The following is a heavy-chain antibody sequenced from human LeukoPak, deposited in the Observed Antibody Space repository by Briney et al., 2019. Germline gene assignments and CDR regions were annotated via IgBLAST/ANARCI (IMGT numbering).Heavy chain of an antibody. Sequence: ASVKVSCKASGYTFTSYAMNWVRQAPGQGLEWMGWINHNSGGTSYAQKFQGRVTMTRDTSISTAYMELSRLRSDDTAVYYCAREGIAAAGTLNYWGQGTLVTVSS. CDR3: AREGIAAAGTLNY. D-gene: IGHD6-13*01. CDR1: GYTFTSYA. CDR2: INHNSGGT. J-gene: IGHJ4*02. V-gene: IGHV1-2*02.